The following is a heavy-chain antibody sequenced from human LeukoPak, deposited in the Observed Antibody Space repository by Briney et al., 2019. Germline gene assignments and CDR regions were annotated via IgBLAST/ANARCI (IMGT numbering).Heavy chain of an antibody. J-gene: IGHJ4*02. D-gene: IGHD1-26*01. CDR1: AFTVSSNY. CDR2: IYSGGNT. Sequence: GGSLRLSCAASAFTVSSNYMSWVRQAPGKGLEWVSVIYSGGNTYYADSVKGRFTISRDNSKNTLYLQMNSLRAEDTAVCYCARARTDASGSYYFDYWGQGTLVTVSS. V-gene: IGHV3-53*01. CDR3: ARARTDASGSYYFDY.